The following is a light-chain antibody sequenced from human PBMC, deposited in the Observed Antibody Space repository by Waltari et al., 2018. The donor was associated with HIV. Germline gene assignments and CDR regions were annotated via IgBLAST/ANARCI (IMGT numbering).Light chain of an antibody. CDR1: SSNIVSNY. Sequence: QSLLTQPPSASGTPGQRVTMSCYGSSSNIVSNYVYWYQQLPGTAPKLLIQRNTELPLGVPDRFPGSKSGASAYLAISGRRSEEEADYYCATWDASLSAWVFGGGTKLTVL. V-gene: IGLV1-47*01. CDR3: ATWDASLSAWV. J-gene: IGLJ3*02. CDR2: RNT.